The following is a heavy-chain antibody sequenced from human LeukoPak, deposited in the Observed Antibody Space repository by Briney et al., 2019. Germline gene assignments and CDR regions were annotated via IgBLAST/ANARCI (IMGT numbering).Heavy chain of an antibody. CDR3: ARDVGQWLVYGGGGFDY. J-gene: IGHJ4*02. D-gene: IGHD6-19*01. CDR1: GFTFSSYA. V-gene: IGHV3-30*04. Sequence: SGGSLRLSCAASGFTFSSYAMHWVRQAPGKGLEWVAVISYDGSNKYYADSVKGRFTIPRDNSKNTLYLQMNSLRAEDTAVYYCARDVGQWLVYGGGGFDYWGQGTLVTVSS. CDR2: ISYDGSNK.